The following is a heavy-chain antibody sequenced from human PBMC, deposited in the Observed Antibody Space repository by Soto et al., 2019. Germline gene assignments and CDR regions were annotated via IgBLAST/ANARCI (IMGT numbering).Heavy chain of an antibody. D-gene: IGHD2-15*01. CDR1: GYTFTSYD. J-gene: IGHJ2*01. Sequence: QVQLVQSGAEVKKPGASVKVSCKASGYTFTSYDINWVRQAAGQGLEWIGWMNPNSGKAVYAQKFQGRVTMAGNTSISTAYMVLSSLRSDDTAVYFCARGLVVVSATYWCFELWGRGTVVTVSS. CDR2: MNPNSGKA. CDR3: ARGLVVVSATYWCFEL. V-gene: IGHV1-8*01.